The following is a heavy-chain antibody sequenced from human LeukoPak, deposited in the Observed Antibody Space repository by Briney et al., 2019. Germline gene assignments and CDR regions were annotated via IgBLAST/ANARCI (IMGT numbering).Heavy chain of an antibody. CDR2: IRYDGSNK. CDR1: GFTFSSYG. J-gene: IGHJ4*02. Sequence: GGSLRLSCAASGFTFSSYGMHWVRQAPGKGLEWVAFIRYDGSNKYYAVSVKGRFTISRDNSKNTLYLQMNSLRAEDTAVYYCAKESPSLFHFDYWGQGTLVTVSS. D-gene: IGHD2-21*01. CDR3: AKESPSLFHFDY. V-gene: IGHV3-30*02.